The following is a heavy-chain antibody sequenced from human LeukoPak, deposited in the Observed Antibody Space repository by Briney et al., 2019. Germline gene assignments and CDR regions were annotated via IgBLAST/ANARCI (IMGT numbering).Heavy chain of an antibody. Sequence: TGGSLRLSCAASGFTFRTYSIHWVRQAPGKGREWVTVVSADRRTQLYSDSVKGRFTVSRDNSLNTLHLQMNSLKTEDTAVYYCAREFGHNRWYFDYWGQGALVTVSS. D-gene: IGHD5-24*01. CDR1: GFTFRTYS. J-gene: IGHJ4*02. V-gene: IGHV3-30*03. CDR2: VSADRRTQ. CDR3: AREFGHNRWYFDY.